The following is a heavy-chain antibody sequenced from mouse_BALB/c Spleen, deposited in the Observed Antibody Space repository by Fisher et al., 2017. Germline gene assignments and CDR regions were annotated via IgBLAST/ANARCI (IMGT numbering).Heavy chain of an antibody. V-gene: IGHV5-12-1*01. D-gene: IGHD2-4*01. CDR3: ARHDYYDYDGRPGAMDY. Sequence: RFTISRDNAKNTLYLQMSSLKSEDTAMYYCARHDYYDYDGRPGAMDYWGQGTSVTVSS. J-gene: IGHJ4*01.